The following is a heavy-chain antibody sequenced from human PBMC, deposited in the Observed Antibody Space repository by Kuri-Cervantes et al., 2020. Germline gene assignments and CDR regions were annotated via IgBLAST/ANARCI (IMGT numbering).Heavy chain of an antibody. CDR1: GFTFSSYG. J-gene: IGHJ6*02. CDR2: IWYDGSNK. Sequence: GGSLRLSCAASGFTFSSYGMHWVRQAPGKGLEWVAVIWYDGSNKYYADSVKGRFTTSRDNSKNTLYLQMGSLRAEDMAVYYCARENGYNPSSYYYGMDVWGQGTTVTVSS. CDR3: ARENGYNPSSYYYGMDV. D-gene: IGHD5-24*01. V-gene: IGHV3-33*08.